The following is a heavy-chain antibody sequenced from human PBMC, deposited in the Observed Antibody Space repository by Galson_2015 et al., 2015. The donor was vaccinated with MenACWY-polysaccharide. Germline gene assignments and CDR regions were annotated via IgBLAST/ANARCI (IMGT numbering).Heavy chain of an antibody. CDR1: GFTFTSYG. Sequence: SVKVSCKASGFTFTSYGISWVRPAPGQGLEWMGWISAYNGNTNYAQKLQGRVTMTTDTSTSTAYMELRSLRSDDTAVYYCARDSPDPFDPFDYWGQGTLVTVSS. J-gene: IGHJ4*02. V-gene: IGHV1-18*01. CDR3: ARDSPDPFDPFDY. CDR2: ISAYNGNT.